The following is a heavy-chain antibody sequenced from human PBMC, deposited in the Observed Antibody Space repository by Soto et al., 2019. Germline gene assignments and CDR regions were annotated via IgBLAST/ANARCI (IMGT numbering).Heavy chain of an antibody. CDR1: GYTFSRYG. CDR3: AKNGQPPYYYYGLDV. J-gene: IGHJ6*02. Sequence: QGQLVQSGGEVEKPGASVKVSCEASGYTFSRYGISWVRQAPGQGLEWMGWISGYNGDTNYAQKFQGRVTMTIDTSTTTAYMELRGLTSDDTAIYYCAKNGQPPYYYYGLDVWGQGTTVTVSS. D-gene: IGHD2-8*01. V-gene: IGHV1-18*01. CDR2: ISGYNGDT.